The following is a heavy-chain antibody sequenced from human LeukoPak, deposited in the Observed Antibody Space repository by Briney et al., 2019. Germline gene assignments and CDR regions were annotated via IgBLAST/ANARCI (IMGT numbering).Heavy chain of an antibody. V-gene: IGHV1-18*01. J-gene: IGHJ4*02. CDR1: GYTFTSCG. CDR3: ARGTMIFGVAPPHFDY. CDR2: ISGHNGNT. D-gene: IGHD3/OR15-3a*01. Sequence: ASVKVSCKASGYTFTSCGMSWVRQAPGQGLEWMGWISGHNGNTKYAQKLQGRVSMTSDATTSTAYMELRSLRSDDTAVYYCARGTMIFGVAPPHFDYWGQGTLVTVSS.